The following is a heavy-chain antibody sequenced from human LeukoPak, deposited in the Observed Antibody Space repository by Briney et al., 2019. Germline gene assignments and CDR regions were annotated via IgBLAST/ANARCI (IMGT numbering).Heavy chain of an antibody. CDR1: GGSFSGYY. J-gene: IGHJ4*02. Sequence: SETLSLTCAVYGGSFSGYYWSWIRQPPGKGLERIGEINHSGSTNYNPSLKSRVTIPVDTSKNQFSLKLSSVTAADTAVYYCARLRRVTTAVFDYWGQGTLVTVSS. V-gene: IGHV4-34*01. CDR3: ARLRRVTTAVFDY. CDR2: INHSGST. D-gene: IGHD4-11*01.